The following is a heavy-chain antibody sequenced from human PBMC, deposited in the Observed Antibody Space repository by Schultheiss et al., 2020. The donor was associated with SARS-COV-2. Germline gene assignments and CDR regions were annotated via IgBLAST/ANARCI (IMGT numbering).Heavy chain of an antibody. CDR2: ISYDGSNK. J-gene: IGHJ2*01. Sequence: GGSLRLSCAASRFTSSNFAMRGVRQAPGKGLEWVAVISYDGSNKYYADSVKGRFTISRDNSKNTLYLQMNSLRAEDTAVYYCARDGAYCGGDCYYDWYFDLWGRGTLVTVSS. CDR1: RFTSSNFA. CDR3: ARDGAYCGGDCYYDWYFDL. V-gene: IGHV3-30*04. D-gene: IGHD2-21*02.